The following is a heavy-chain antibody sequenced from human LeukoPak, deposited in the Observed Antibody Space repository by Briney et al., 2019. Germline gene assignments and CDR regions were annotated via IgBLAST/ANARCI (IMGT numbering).Heavy chain of an antibody. Sequence: SETLSLTCTVSGGSISSSSYYWGWIRQPPGKGLEWIGSIYYSGSTYYNPSLKSRVTISVDTSKNQFSLKLSSVTAADTAMYYCARRGFLEWEYYFDYWGQGTLVTVSS. CDR2: IYYSGST. V-gene: IGHV4-39*01. D-gene: IGHD3-3*01. J-gene: IGHJ4*02. CDR1: GGSISSSSYY. CDR3: ARRGFLEWEYYFDY.